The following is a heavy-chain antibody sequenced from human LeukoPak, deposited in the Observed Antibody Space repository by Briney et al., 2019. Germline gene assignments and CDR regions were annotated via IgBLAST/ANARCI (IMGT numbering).Heavy chain of an antibody. D-gene: IGHD5-24*01. J-gene: IGHJ6*02. V-gene: IGHV3-23*01. CDR3: ARDGWLPWGMDV. CDR2: IGAGGSNT. CDR1: GFPFTTYG. Sequence: GGSLRLSCAASGFPFTTYGTTWVRQAPGKGLEWVSAIGAGGSNTYYADSVKGRFTISRDNSKNTLYLQMNSLRAEDTAVYYCARDGWLPWGMDVWGQGTTVTVSS.